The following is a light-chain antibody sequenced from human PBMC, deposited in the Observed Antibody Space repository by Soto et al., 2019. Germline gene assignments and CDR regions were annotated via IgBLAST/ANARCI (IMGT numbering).Light chain of an antibody. J-gene: IGKJ2*01. CDR3: QQSYSTPKT. CDR2: SAS. Sequence: DIQMTQCPSSLSASVGDRVTITCRASQSISSYLNWYQQKPGKAPKLLIYSASSLQGGVPSRFSVSRSGTDYTLTISCLQPEDFATYYCQQSYSTPKTFGQGTKLEIK. CDR1: QSISSY. V-gene: IGKV1-39*01.